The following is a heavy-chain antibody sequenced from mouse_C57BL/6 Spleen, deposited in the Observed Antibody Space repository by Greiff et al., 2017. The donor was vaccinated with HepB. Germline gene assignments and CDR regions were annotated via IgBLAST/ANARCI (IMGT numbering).Heavy chain of an antibody. V-gene: IGHV14-2*01. J-gene: IGHJ2*01. Sequence: VQLQQSGAELVKPGASVKLSCTASGFNIKDYYMHWVKQRTEQGLEWIGRIDPEDGETKYVPKFQGKATITADTSSNTAYLQLSSLTSEDTAVYYCARPSSGPFFDYWGQGTTLTVSS. D-gene: IGHD3-2*02. CDR3: ARPSSGPFFDY. CDR1: GFNIKDYY. CDR2: IDPEDGET.